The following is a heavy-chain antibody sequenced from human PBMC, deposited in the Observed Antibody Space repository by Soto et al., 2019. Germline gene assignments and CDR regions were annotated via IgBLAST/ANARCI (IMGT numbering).Heavy chain of an antibody. CDR1: GFPFANFL. Sequence: EVNLVESGGGLVEPGRSLRLSCITSGFPFANFLMSWFRQAPGKGLAWVGCIRSQPYGGTTQYAPSVSGRFIISRDDSKGILYLPMNSLTTEDSVVYYCIGIFPFWGQGPLVTVSS. V-gene: IGHV3-49*03. CDR3: IGIFPF. CDR2: IRSQPYGGTT. D-gene: IGHD3-9*01. J-gene: IGHJ4*02.